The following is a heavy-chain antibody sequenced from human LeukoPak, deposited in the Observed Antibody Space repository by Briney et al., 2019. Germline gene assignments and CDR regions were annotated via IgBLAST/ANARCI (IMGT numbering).Heavy chain of an antibody. Sequence: SETLSLTCTVSGGSISIYYWSWIRQPAGKGLEWIGRIYTSGSTTYNPSLKSRVTMSVDTSKNQFSLKLSSVTAADTAVYYCARHLWFGEYLSGDFDYWGQGTLVTVSS. CDR1: GGSISIYY. CDR3: ARHLWFGEYLSGDFDY. D-gene: IGHD3-10*01. CDR2: IYTSGST. V-gene: IGHV4-4*07. J-gene: IGHJ4*02.